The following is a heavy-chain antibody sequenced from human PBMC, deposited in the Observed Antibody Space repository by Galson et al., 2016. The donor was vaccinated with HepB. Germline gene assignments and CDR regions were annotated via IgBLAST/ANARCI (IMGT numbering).Heavy chain of an antibody. J-gene: IGHJ5*02. CDR3: VQRGDHPSSRNWFDP. CDR1: GFTFRLYA. CDR2: ISGSGETI. D-gene: IGHD3-10*01. V-gene: IGHV3-23*01. Sequence: SLRLSCAASGFTFRLYAISWVRQAPERGLEWVSTISGSGETIYYADSVKGRFTISRDNSKNSVNLQMNSLRAEDTAVYYCVQRGDHPSSRNWFDPRGQGTLVTVSS.